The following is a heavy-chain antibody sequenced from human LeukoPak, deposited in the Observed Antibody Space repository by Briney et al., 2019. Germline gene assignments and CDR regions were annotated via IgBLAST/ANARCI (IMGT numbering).Heavy chain of an antibody. Sequence: GGSLRLSCAASGFTFSSYAMSWVRQAPGKGLELVSAIGGSGGSTYYADSVKGRFTIARDNSENTLYLQMNSLKTEDTAVYYCTTRRQDGCWGQGTLVTVS. V-gene: IGHV3-23*01. CDR3: TTRRQDGC. J-gene: IGHJ4*02. CDR1: GFTFSSYA. CDR2: IGGSGGST. D-gene: IGHD1-14*01.